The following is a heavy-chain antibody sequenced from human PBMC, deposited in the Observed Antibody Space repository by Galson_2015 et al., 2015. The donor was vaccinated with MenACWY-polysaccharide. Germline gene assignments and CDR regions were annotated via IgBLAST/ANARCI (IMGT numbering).Heavy chain of an antibody. CDR2: IYIYYGGGT. D-gene: IGHD1-26*01. CDR3: ARPWALFSFFDS. J-gene: IGHJ4*02. CDR1: GGSIGSSSYY. V-gene: IGHV4-39*01. Sequence: ETLSLTCTVSGGSIGSSSYYWGWIRQPPGKGLEWIGTIYIYYGGGTYYNPSLKSRATISVDTSKNQFSLKLSSVTAADTAVYYCARPWALFSFFDSWGPGTLVTVSS.